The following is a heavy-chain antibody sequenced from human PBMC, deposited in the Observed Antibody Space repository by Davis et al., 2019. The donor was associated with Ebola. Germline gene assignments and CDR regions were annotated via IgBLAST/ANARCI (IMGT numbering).Heavy chain of an antibody. CDR3: ARVHVLRFLERSNFDY. D-gene: IGHD3-3*01. V-gene: IGHV3-74*01. Sequence: GESLKISCAASGFTFSSYWMHWVRQAPGKGLVWVSRINSDGSSTSYADSVKGRFTISRDNAKNTLYLQMNSLRAEDTAVYYCARVHVLRFLERSNFDYWGQGTLVTVSS. J-gene: IGHJ4*02. CDR1: GFTFSSYW. CDR2: INSDGSST.